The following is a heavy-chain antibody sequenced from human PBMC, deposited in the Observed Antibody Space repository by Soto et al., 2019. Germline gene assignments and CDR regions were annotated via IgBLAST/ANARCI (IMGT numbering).Heavy chain of an antibody. J-gene: IGHJ4*02. D-gene: IGHD3-9*01. CDR3: AIAVYDILTGYYHGGFDY. V-gene: IGHV4-34*01. CDR2: INHSGST. CDR1: GGSFSGYY. Sequence: SETLSLTCAVYGGSFSGYYWSWIRQPPGKGLEWIGEINHSGSTNYNPPLKSRVTISVDTSKNQFSLKPSSVTAADTAVYYCAIAVYDILTGYYHGGFDYWGRGTLVTVSS.